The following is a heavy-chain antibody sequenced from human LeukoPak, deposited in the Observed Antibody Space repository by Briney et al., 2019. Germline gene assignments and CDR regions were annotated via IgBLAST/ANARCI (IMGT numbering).Heavy chain of an antibody. V-gene: IGHV1-8*01. J-gene: IGHJ1*01. CDR2: MNPNSGNT. Sequence: ASVKVSCKASGYTFTSYDINWVRQATGQGLEWMGWMNPNSGNTGYAQKFQGRVTMTRNTSISTAYMELSSLRSEDTAVYYCARSRDGYNRAEYFQHWGQGTLVTVSS. CDR1: GYTFTSYD. D-gene: IGHD5-24*01. CDR3: ARSRDGYNRAEYFQH.